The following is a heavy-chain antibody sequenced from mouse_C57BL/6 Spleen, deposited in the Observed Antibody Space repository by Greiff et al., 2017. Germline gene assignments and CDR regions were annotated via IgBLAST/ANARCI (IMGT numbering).Heavy chain of an antibody. V-gene: IGHV1-55*01. CDR1: GYTFTSYW. J-gene: IGHJ4*01. Sequence: VQLQQPGPELVKPGASVKMSCKASGYTFTSYWITWVQQRPGQGLEWIGDIFPGSGSTNYNEKFKSKAPLTVDPSSSTAYMQLSSLTSEGSAVYFCASGSYYCGSGEFDYWGQGTTVTGSS. CDR3: ASGSYYCGSGEFDY. D-gene: IGHD1-1*01. CDR2: IFPGSGST.